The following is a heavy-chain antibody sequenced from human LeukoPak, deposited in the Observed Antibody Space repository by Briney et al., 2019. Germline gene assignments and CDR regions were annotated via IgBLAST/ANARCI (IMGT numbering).Heavy chain of an antibody. CDR3: AKAPVTTCSGAYCYPFDY. CDR2: IYSGGST. J-gene: IGHJ4*02. CDR1: EFSVGSNY. V-gene: IGHV3-53*01. D-gene: IGHD2-21*01. Sequence: GGSLRLSCAASEFSVGSNYMTWVRQAPGKGLEWVSLIYSGGSTYYADSVKGRFTISRDSSKNTLYLQMNRLRAEDAAVYYCAKAPVTTCSGAYCYPFDYWGQGTLVTVSS.